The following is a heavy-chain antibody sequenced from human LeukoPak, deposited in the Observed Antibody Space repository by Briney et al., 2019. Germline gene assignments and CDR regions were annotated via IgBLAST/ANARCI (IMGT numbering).Heavy chain of an antibody. CDR1: GFTFSSYW. CDR3: ARGDYGDYVYWYSDL. V-gene: IGHV3-7*01. Sequence: GGSLRLSCAASGFTFSSYWMSWVRQAPGKGLEWVANIKQDGSEKYYVDSVKGRFTISRDNAKNSLYLQMNSLRAEDTAVYYCARGDYGDYVYWYSDLWGRGTLVTVSS. J-gene: IGHJ2*01. CDR2: IKQDGSEK. D-gene: IGHD4-17*01.